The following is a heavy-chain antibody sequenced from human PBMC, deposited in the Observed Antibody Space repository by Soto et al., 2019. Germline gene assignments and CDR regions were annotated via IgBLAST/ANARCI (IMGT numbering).Heavy chain of an antibody. D-gene: IGHD3-10*01. J-gene: IGHJ6*04. CDR1: GFTFSSYG. Sequence: GGSLRLSCAASGFTFSSYGMHWVRQAPGKGLEWVAVIWYDGSNKYYADSVKGRFTISRDNSKNTLYLQMNSLRAEDTAVYYCVCPVWFGELAVDVWGKGTTVTVSS. CDR2: IWYDGSNK. CDR3: VCPVWFGELAVDV. V-gene: IGHV3-33*01.